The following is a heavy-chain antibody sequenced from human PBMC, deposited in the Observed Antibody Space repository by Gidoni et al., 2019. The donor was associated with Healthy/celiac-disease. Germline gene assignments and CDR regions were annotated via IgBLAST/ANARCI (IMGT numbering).Heavy chain of an antibody. CDR3: ARVVVVAATRWFHYYYYMDV. CDR2: ISAYNGNT. J-gene: IGHJ6*03. Sequence: QAQLGQSGAEVTKPGASVKVSCKASGYTFTSYGISWVRQAPGQGLEWMGWISAYNGNTNYAQKLQGRVTMTTDTSTSTAYMELRSLRSDDTAVYYCARVVVVAATRWFHYYYYMDVWGKGTTVTVSS. CDR1: GYTFTSYG. D-gene: IGHD2-15*01. V-gene: IGHV1-18*01.